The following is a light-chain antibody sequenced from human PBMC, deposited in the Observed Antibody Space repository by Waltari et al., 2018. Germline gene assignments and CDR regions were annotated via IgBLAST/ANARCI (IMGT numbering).Light chain of an antibody. CDR1: QDISNY. CDR2: DAS. CDR3: QQYDNLPLGFT. J-gene: IGKJ3*01. V-gene: IGKV1-33*01. Sequence: DIQMTQSPSPLSASVGARVTITCQASQDISNYLNWYQKKPGKAPKLLIYDASNLETGVPSRFSGSGSGTDFTFTISSLQPEDIETYYCQQYDNLPLGFTFGPGTKVDIK.